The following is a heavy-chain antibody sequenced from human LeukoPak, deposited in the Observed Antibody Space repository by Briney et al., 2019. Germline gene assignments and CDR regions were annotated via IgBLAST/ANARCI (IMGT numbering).Heavy chain of an antibody. D-gene: IGHD4-17*01. CDR1: GFTFSSYG. CDR2: IWYDGSNK. V-gene: IGHV3-33*01. CDR3: ARDLGYGDYVGGMDV. Sequence: GGSLRLFCAASGFTFSSYGMHWVRQAPGKGLEWVAVIWYDGSNKYYADSVRGRFTISRDNSKNTLYLQMNSLRAEDTAVYYCARDLGYGDYVGGMDVWGRGTTVTVSS. J-gene: IGHJ6*02.